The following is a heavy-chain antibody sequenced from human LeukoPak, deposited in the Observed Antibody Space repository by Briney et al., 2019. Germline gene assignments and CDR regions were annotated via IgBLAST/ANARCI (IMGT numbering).Heavy chain of an antibody. Sequence: PSETLSLTCTVSGGSISGYYWSWIRQPPGKGLEWIGFISHSGSAYYNTSLNSRVTISLDTSKNQFSLILRSVTATDTAIYYCARHRLSGSTVTFFNIWGQGTPVTVSS. J-gene: IGHJ4*02. CDR1: GGSISGYY. CDR3: ARHRLSGSTVTFFNI. CDR2: ISHSGSA. D-gene: IGHD4-17*01. V-gene: IGHV4-59*08.